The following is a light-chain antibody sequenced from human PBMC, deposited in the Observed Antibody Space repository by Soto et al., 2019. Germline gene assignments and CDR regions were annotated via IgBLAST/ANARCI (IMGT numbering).Light chain of an antibody. CDR2: KVS. Sequence: DVVMTQSPLSLPVTLGQPASISCRSSQSLVHSDGNTYLNWFHQRPGQSPRRLIYKVSNRVSGVPDRFSGSGSDTDFTLKISGVEAEDVGVYYCMQGTHWPPYTFGQGTKLEIK. CDR1: QSLVHSDGNTY. CDR3: MQGTHWPPYT. V-gene: IGKV2-30*02. J-gene: IGKJ2*01.